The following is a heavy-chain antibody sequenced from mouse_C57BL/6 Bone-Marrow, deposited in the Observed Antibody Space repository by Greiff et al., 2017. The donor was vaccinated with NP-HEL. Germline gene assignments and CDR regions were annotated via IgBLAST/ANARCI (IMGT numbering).Heavy chain of an antibody. D-gene: IGHD1-1*01. CDR2: INPGSGGT. Sequence: QVQLQQSGAELVRPGTSVKVSCKASGYAFTNYLIEWVKQRPGQGLEWIGVINPGSGGTNYNEKFKGKATLTADKSSSTAYMQLSSLTSEDSAVYFCARSTTVVPEDFDYWGQGTTLTVSS. CDR1: GYAFTNYL. V-gene: IGHV1-54*01. J-gene: IGHJ2*01. CDR3: ARSTTVVPEDFDY.